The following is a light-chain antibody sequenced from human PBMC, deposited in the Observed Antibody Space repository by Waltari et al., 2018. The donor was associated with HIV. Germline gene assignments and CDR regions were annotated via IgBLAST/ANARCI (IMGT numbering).Light chain of an antibody. CDR3: QHYNSQWT. CDR1: RAVGPW. CDR2: KAS. J-gene: IGKJ1*01. V-gene: IGKV1-5*03. Sequence: DIQMSQSPSTLSASVGERVPITCRASRAVGPWLAWYQQRPGEGPRLLIYKASTLQGGVPSRFSGRGSGTDFTLTINSLQPEDSATYYCQHYNSQWTFGQGTKVENK.